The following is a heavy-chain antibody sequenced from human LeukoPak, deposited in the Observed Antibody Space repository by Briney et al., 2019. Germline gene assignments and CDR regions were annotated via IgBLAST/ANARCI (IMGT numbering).Heavy chain of an antibody. CDR2: IYPSGST. D-gene: IGHD6-19*01. CDR3: ARGPRGSGVYHRHY. CDR1: GGSFRRYY. V-gene: IGHV4-34*01. Sequence: PSDNLSLTCAVYGGSFRRYYWSWIRQPPGKGLEWLGEIYPSGSTNYNPSLKSRVTISVDMSKNQFSLKLSSVTGADTAVYYCARGPRGSGVYHRHYWGGGTLVSVSS. J-gene: IGHJ4*02.